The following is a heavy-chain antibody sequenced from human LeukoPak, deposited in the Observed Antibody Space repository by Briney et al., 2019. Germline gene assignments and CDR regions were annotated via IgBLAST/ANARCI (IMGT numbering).Heavy chain of an antibody. CDR3: AKDRPIHYYDSSGPPDY. J-gene: IGHJ4*02. V-gene: IGHV3-23*01. D-gene: IGHD3-22*01. CDR2: ISGGGGTT. CDR1: GFTFGSYA. Sequence: PGGSLRLSCAASGFTFGSYAMSWVRQAPGKGLEWVSAISGGGGTTYYADSVKGRFTISRDNSKNTLYLQMNSLRAEDTAVYYCAKDRPIHYYDSSGPPDYWGQGTLVTVSS.